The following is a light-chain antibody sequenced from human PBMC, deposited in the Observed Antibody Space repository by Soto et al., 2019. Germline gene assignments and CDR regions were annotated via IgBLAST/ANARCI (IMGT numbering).Light chain of an antibody. V-gene: IGLV2-23*02. Sequence: QAVVTQPASVSGSPGQSITISCTGTSSDVGSYNLVSWYQQHPGKAPKLMIYEVSKRPSGVSNRFSGSKSGNTASLTISGLQAEDEADYYCCSYAGSSTFYVVFGGGTKLTVL. J-gene: IGLJ2*01. CDR1: SSDVGSYNL. CDR3: CSYAGSSTFYVV. CDR2: EVS.